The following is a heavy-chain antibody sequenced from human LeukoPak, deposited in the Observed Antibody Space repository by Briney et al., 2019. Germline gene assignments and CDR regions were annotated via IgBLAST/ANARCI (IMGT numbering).Heavy chain of an antibody. CDR2: ISRSDGST. CDR1: GFIFSSYA. D-gene: IGHD3-9*01. V-gene: IGHV3-23*01. CDR3: AKGRERSDWYNFDY. Sequence: GGSLRLSCAASGFIFSSYAMSWVRQAPGKGLEWVSAISRSDGSTYYADSVKGRFTISRDNSKNALFLQMNSLEVEDTAVYYCAKGRERSDWYNFDYWGQGTLVTVSS. J-gene: IGHJ4*02.